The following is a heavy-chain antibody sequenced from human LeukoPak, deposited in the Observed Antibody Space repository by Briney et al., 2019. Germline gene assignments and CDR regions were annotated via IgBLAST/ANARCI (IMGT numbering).Heavy chain of an antibody. CDR2: ISTRSSTI. CDR1: GFTFSSYS. Sequence: PGRSLRLSCEASGFTFSSYSMNWVRQAPGKGLEWVSYISTRSSTIYYADSVKGRFTISRDNAKNSLFLQMNSLRDEDTAVYYCARDGVGVTPFDYWGQGTLVTVSS. J-gene: IGHJ4*02. D-gene: IGHD1-26*01. CDR3: ARDGVGVTPFDY. V-gene: IGHV3-48*02.